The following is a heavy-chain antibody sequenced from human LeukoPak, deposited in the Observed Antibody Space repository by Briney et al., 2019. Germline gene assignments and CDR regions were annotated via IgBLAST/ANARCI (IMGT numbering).Heavy chain of an antibody. D-gene: IGHD6-13*01. CDR2: ISSSGSYI. J-gene: IGHJ4*02. CDR3: ATNPHSGYSSSWYTY. V-gene: IGHV3-21*01. CDR1: GFTFSSYS. Sequence: GGSLRLSCAASGFTFSSYSMNWVRQAPGKGLEWVSSISSSGSYIYYADSVKGRFTISRDNAKNSLYLQMNSLRAEDTAVYYCATNPHSGYSSSWYTYWGQGTLVTVSS.